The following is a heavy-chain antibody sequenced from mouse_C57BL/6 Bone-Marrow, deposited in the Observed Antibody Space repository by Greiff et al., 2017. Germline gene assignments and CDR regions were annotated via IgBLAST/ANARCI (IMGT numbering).Heavy chain of an antibody. V-gene: IGHV1-19*01. CDR2: INPYNGGT. J-gene: IGHJ2*01. Sequence: VQLKESGPVLVKPGASVKMSCKASGYTFTDYYMNWVKQSPGKSLEWIGVINPYNGGTSYNQKFKGKATLTVDKSSNTAYMELNSLTSEDSAVYYCARRRIRHDVDYWGQGTTLTVSS. D-gene: IGHD5-2*01. CDR3: ARRRIRHDVDY. CDR1: GYTFTDYY.